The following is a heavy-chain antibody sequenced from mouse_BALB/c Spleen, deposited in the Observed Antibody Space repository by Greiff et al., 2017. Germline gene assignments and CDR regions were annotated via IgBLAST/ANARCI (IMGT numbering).Heavy chain of an antibody. J-gene: IGHJ3*01. D-gene: IGHD1-1*01. CDR3: ARHGSSYLDWFAY. CDR1: GFNIKDTY. V-gene: IGHV14-3*02. CDR2: IDPANGNT. Sequence: EVQLQQSGAELVKPGASVKLSCTASGFNIKDTYMHWVKQRPEQGLEWIGRIDPANGNTKYDPKFQGKATITADTSSNTAYLQLSSLTSEDTAVYYCARHGSSYLDWFAYWGQGTLVTVSA.